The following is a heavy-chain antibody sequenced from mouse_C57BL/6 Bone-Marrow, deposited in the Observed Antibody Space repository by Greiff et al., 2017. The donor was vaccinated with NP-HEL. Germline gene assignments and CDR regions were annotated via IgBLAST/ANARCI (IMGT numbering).Heavy chain of an antibody. CDR3: AREGTSYFDY. CDR1: GYSITSGYY. D-gene: IGHD3-3*01. Sequence: EVQLQESGPGLVKPSQSLSLTCSVTGYSITSGYYWNWIRQFPGNKLEWMGYISYDGSNNYNPSLKNRISITRDTSKNQFFLKLNSVTTEDTATYYGAREGTSYFDYWGQGTTLTVSS. CDR2: ISYDGSN. J-gene: IGHJ2*01. V-gene: IGHV3-6*01.